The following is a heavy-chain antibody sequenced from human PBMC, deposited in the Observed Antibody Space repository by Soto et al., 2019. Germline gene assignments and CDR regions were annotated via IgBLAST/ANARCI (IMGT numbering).Heavy chain of an antibody. CDR1: GFTFSRYG. Sequence: GSLRLSCAASGFTFSRYGIHWVRQAPGKGLEWVAVIWYDGSNKYYADSVKGRFTISRDNSKNTLYLQMNSLRAEDTAVYYCARDGRYFDWLLYQNWFDPWSQGTLVTVSS. D-gene: IGHD3-9*01. CDR3: ARDGRYFDWLLYQNWFDP. CDR2: IWYDGSNK. J-gene: IGHJ5*02. V-gene: IGHV3-33*01.